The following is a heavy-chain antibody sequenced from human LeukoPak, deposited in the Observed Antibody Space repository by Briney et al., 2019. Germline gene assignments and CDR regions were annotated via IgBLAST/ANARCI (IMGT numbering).Heavy chain of an antibody. J-gene: IGHJ4*02. CDR1: GYTFISYY. V-gene: IGHV1-2*06. CDR3: ARGQLQKTDY. D-gene: IGHD2-21*01. Sequence: ASVKVSCKTSGYTFISYYMHWVRQAPGQGLEWMGHINPSNGIPTYAQKFQGTVTMTRDTSSTTAYMELSGLRSDDTAIYHCARGQLQKTDYWGQGTLVTVSS. CDR2: INPSNGIP.